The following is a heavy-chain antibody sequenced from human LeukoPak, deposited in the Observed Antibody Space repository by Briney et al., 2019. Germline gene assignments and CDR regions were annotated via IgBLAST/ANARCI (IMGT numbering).Heavy chain of an antibody. Sequence: GGSLRLSCSASGFTFSNYPMHWVRQAPGKGLEYVSGISGNGGNTYYANSVKGRFTISRDNSKHTLYLQMGSLRAEDMAVYYCVRSKRWLEHYWYFDLWGRGTLVTVSS. D-gene: IGHD5-24*01. J-gene: IGHJ2*01. V-gene: IGHV3-64*01. CDR3: VRSKRWLEHYWYFDL. CDR1: GFTFSNYP. CDR2: ISGNGGNT.